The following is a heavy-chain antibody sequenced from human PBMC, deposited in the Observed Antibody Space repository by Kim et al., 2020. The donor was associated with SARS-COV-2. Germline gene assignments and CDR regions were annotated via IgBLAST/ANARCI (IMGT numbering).Heavy chain of an antibody. J-gene: IGHJ5*02. D-gene: IGHD3-10*01. CDR3: ARGDYYGSGRGGWFDP. V-gene: IGHV3-53*01. Sequence: SVKGRFTISRDNSKNTLYLQMNSLRAEDTAVYYCARGDYYGSGRGGWFDPWGQGTLVTVSS.